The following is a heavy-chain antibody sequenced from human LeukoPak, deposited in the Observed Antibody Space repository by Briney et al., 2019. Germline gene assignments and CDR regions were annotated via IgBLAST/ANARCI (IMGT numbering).Heavy chain of an antibody. CDR2: IKSKTHGGTT. D-gene: IGHD3-16*01. CDR1: GFTFSNAW. Sequence: GGSLRLSCAASGFTFSNAWMSWVRQAPGKGLEWVGRIKSKTHGGTTDYAAPVKGRFTISRDDSKNTLYLQMDSLKTEDTAVYYRTTGPRLGGYNWFDPWGQGTLVTVSS. V-gene: IGHV3-15*01. CDR3: TTGPRLGGYNWFDP. J-gene: IGHJ5*02.